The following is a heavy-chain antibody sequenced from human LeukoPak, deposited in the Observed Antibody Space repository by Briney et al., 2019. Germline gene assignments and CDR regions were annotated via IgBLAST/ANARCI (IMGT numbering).Heavy chain of an antibody. J-gene: IGHJ4*02. V-gene: IGHV1-2*02. CDR3: ARDRDGFGELLVDY. Sequence: ASVKVSCKASGYTFTGYYMHWVRQAPGQGLEWMGWINPNSGGTNYAQKFQGRVTMTRDTSISTAYMELSRLRSDDTAVYYCARDRDGFGELLVDYWGQGTLVTVSS. D-gene: IGHD3-10*01. CDR2: INPNSGGT. CDR1: GYTFTGYY.